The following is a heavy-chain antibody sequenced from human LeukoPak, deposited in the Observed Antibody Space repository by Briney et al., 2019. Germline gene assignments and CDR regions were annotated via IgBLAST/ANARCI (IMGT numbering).Heavy chain of an antibody. CDR1: GYIFTSIA. Sequence: ASVKVSCKASGYIFTSIAVNWVRQAPGQGLEWMGWISTNTGNPTYAQGFTGRFVFSLDTSVRTAYLQISSLKAEDTAVYYCARARDDYDILTGYLPHYFDYWGQGTLVTVSS. J-gene: IGHJ4*02. CDR3: ARARDDYDILTGYLPHYFDY. CDR2: ISTNTGNP. D-gene: IGHD3-9*01. V-gene: IGHV7-4-1*02.